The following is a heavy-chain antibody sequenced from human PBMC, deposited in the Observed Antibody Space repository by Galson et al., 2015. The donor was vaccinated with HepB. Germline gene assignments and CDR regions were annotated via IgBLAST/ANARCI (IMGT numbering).Heavy chain of an antibody. CDR1: GYNFATYW. J-gene: IGHJ4*02. Sequence: QSGAEVKKPGESLKISCKGSGYNFATYWIGWVRQMPGKGLEWMGIIYPGDSDARYSPSFQGQVTISADKSITTAYLQWRSLKASDTAIYYCARRHGNKALDYWGQGTLVTVSS. V-gene: IGHV5-51*01. D-gene: IGHD1/OR15-1a*01. CDR2: IYPGDSDA. CDR3: ARRHGNKALDY.